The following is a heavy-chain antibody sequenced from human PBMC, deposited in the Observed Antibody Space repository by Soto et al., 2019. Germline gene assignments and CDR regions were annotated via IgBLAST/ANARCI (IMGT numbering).Heavy chain of an antibody. CDR2: IYWDDDK. Sequence: QSTLKESGPTLVKPTQTLTLTCTFSGFSLSTSEVGVGWIRQPPGKALEWLALIYWDDDKRYSPSLKNRLTVTAETTKNHLVVPTTTKDPVVTRTNYCGRSGPILLGVYYYYYMDVWGKGTTVTVSS. V-gene: IGHV2-5*02. J-gene: IGHJ6*03. CDR3: GRSGPILLGVYYYYYMDV. D-gene: IGHD3-10*01. CDR1: GFSLSTSEVG.